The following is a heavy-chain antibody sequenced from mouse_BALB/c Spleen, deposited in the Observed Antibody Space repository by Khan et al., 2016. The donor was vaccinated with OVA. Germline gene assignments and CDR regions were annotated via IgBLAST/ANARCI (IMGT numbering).Heavy chain of an antibody. J-gene: IGHJ4*01. Sequence: QIQLVQSGPELKKPGETVKISCKASGYTFTNNGMNWAKQAPGKGLMWMGWINTYTGEPTYAPDLKGRISFSLETSASTAYLQINNLRNEDTSTYFCARVGYSGTMDYWGQGTSVTVSA. V-gene: IGHV9-3-1*01. CDR2: INTYTGEP. CDR3: ARVGYSGTMDY. CDR1: GYTFTNNG. D-gene: IGHD2-3*01.